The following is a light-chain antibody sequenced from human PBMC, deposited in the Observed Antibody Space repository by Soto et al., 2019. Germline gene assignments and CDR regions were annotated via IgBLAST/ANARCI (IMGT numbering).Light chain of an antibody. CDR2: KAS. V-gene: IGKV1-5*03. J-gene: IGKJ1*01. CDR3: QHYNSYSEA. Sequence: IQITQSASTVSASVGDRVTITCRASQSISSWLAWYQQKPGKAPKLLIYKASTLKSGVPSRFSGSGSGTEFTLTISSLQPDDFATYYCQHYNSYSEAFGQGTKVDNK. CDR1: QSISSW.